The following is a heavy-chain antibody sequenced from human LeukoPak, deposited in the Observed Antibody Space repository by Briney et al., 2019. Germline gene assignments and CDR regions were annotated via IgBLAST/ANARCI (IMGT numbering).Heavy chain of an antibody. Sequence: PSETLSLTCTVSGGSISTYYWSWVRRPPGKGLEWIAYIHASGPTNYNPSLKSRITISVDTSKNQFSLKLSSVTAADTAVYYCARHDAGIAARPFDNWGQGTLVTVSS. CDR1: GGSISTYY. J-gene: IGHJ4*02. V-gene: IGHV4-4*09. D-gene: IGHD6-6*01. CDR3: ARHDAGIAARPFDN. CDR2: IHASGPT.